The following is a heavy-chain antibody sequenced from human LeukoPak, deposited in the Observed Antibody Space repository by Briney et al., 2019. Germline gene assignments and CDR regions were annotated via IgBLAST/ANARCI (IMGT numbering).Heavy chain of an antibody. D-gene: IGHD3-22*01. V-gene: IGHV3-21*01. CDR2: ISSGSSYI. J-gene: IGHJ4*02. CDR3: ARTFSDYDSSGYYYTLDY. Sequence: GGSVRLSCVASAFTFSSYSMNWVRQAPGKGLEWVSSISSGSSYIYYADSVKGRFTISRDNAKNSLYLEMKSLRAEDTAVYYCARTFSDYDSSGYYYTLDYWGQGTLVTVSS. CDR1: AFTFSSYS.